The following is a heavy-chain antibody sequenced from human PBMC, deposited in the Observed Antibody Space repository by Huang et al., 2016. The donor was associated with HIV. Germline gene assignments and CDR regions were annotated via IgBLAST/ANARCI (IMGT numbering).Heavy chain of an antibody. Sequence: QVQLVQSGAEVKKPGSSVKVSCKASGGTVSSYAISWVRQAHGQGLEWMGGVIPIVGTANYAQKFQGRVTLTAEESTSTAYMELSRLRSEDTAVYYCARARGYYDSSVSYYFDYWGQGTLVTVSS. CDR2: VIPIVGTA. V-gene: IGHV1-69*13. CDR1: GGTVSSYA. CDR3: ARARGYYDSSVSYYFDY. D-gene: IGHD3-22*01. J-gene: IGHJ4*02.